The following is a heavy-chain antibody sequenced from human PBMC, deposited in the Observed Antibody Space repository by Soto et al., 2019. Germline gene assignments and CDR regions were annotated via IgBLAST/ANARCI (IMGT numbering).Heavy chain of an antibody. CDR1: GYTFTSYG. D-gene: IGHD3-3*01. Sequence: ASVKVSCKASGYTFTSYGISWLRQAPGQGLEWMGWISAYNGNTNYAQKLQGRVTMTTDTSTSTAYMELRSLRSDDTAVYYCARSGVYNLNYYYYYYMDVWGKGTTVTVSS. CDR2: ISAYNGNT. CDR3: ARSGVYNLNYYYYYYMDV. V-gene: IGHV1-18*01. J-gene: IGHJ6*03.